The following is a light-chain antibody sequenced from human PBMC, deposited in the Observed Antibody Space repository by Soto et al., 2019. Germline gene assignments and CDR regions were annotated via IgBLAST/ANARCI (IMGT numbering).Light chain of an antibody. Sequence: DIQMTQSPSSVSASVGDRVTITCRASQDISNWLAWYQQKPGKAPKLLIYAASTLESGVPSRFSGSGSGTDFTLTISSLQPEDFAVYICQQYGSSPPTFGGGTKVEIK. V-gene: IGKV1-12*01. J-gene: IGKJ4*01. CDR2: AAS. CDR1: QDISNW. CDR3: QQYGSSPPT.